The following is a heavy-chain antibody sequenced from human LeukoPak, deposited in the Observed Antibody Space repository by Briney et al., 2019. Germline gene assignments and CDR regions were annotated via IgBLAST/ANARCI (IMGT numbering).Heavy chain of an antibody. J-gene: IGHJ3*02. D-gene: IGHD3-22*01. CDR2: INRDGSQK. CDR3: SVVSDAFDI. Sequence: GSLRISCAASGFNFSSYWMTWVRQAPGKGLEWVANINRDGSQKSYVDSVKGRFTISRDNAKNSLYLQMDSLRAEDTAVYYCSVVSDAFDIWGQGTMVTVSS. CDR1: GFNFSSYW. V-gene: IGHV3-7*05.